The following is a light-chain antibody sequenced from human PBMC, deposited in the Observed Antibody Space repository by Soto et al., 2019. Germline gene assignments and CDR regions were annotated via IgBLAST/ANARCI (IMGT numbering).Light chain of an antibody. CDR2: DVN. V-gene: IGLV2-11*01. CDR3: FSYAGSRV. CDR1: CSDVGGYDY. J-gene: IGLJ3*02. Sequence: QSALTQPRSVSGSPGQSVTISCTGTCSDVGGYDYVSWYQQHPGKAPKLMIFDVNKRPSGVPDRFSGSKSGNTAFLTISGLQAEDEADYSCFSYAGSRVFGGGTKLTVL.